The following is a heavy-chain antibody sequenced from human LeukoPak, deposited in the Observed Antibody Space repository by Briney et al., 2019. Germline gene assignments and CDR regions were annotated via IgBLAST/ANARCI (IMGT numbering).Heavy chain of an antibody. V-gene: IGHV3-23*01. Sequence: GGSLRLSSAASGFTFSSYAMSWVRQAPGKGLEWVSSITSSGAATYYADSVKGRFTISRDNSDNTLYLQMNSLRAEDTAVYYCAKDRPNYYGSNGHYYKLNGDCWGQGTLVTVSS. CDR3: AKDRPNYYGSNGHYYKLNGDC. CDR1: GFTFSSYA. D-gene: IGHD3-22*01. CDR2: ITSSGAAT. J-gene: IGHJ4*02.